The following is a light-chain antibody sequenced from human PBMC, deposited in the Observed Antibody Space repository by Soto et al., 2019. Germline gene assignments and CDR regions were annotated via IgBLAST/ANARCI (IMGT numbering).Light chain of an antibody. CDR3: GIWDDSLNGWV. V-gene: IGLV1-44*01. CDR1: SSIIGINT. J-gene: IGLJ3*02. Sequence: QSVLTQPPSASGTPGQRVTISCSGSSSIIGINTVSWYQQLPGTAPKLLIYSNNQRPSGVPDRFSGSKSGPSASLAISGRQSEDESNYYCGIWDDSLNGWVFGGGTKLTVL. CDR2: SNN.